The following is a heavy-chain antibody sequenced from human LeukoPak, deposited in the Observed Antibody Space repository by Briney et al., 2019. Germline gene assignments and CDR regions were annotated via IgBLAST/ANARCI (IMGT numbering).Heavy chain of an antibody. CDR1: GGSFSGHY. Sequence: SETLSLTCAVSGGSFSGHYWTCIRQPPGKGMEWTGSIYYSASINYNPHLNSRVTISVDTSKNQLSLRLSSVTAADPAIYYCARAVSGRFDYWGQGTLVTVYS. V-gene: IGHV4-59*08. CDR3: ARAVSGRFDY. D-gene: IGHD6-19*01. J-gene: IGHJ4*02. CDR2: IYYSASI.